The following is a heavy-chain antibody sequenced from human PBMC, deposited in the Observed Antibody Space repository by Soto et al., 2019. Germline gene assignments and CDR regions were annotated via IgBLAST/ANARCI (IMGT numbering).Heavy chain of an antibody. CDR3: ARSYGGNPALFDP. J-gene: IGHJ5*02. Sequence: GGSLRLSCAASGFTFSSYGMHWVRQAPGKGLEWVAVIWYDGSNKYYADSVKGRFTISRDNSKNTLYLQMNSLRAEDTAVYYCARSYGGNPALFDPWGQGTLVTVSS. V-gene: IGHV3-33*01. CDR2: IWYDGSNK. CDR1: GFTFSSYG. D-gene: IGHD4-17*01.